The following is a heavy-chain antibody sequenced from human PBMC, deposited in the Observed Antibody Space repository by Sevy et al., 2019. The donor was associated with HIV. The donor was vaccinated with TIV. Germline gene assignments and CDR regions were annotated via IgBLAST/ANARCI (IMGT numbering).Heavy chain of an antibody. J-gene: IGHJ4*02. V-gene: IGHV3-49*04. CDR3: TRWKAAQSIFDY. CDR1: GFTFGDYC. D-gene: IGHD6-13*01. Sequence: GGSLRLSCTASGFTFGDYCMSWVRQAPGKGLEWVAFLKSDVYGGTVDHAASVRGRFVISRDDSKTIVYLQMNELKTEDTGVYYCTRWKAAQSIFDYWGQGALVTVSS. CDR2: LKSDVYGGTV.